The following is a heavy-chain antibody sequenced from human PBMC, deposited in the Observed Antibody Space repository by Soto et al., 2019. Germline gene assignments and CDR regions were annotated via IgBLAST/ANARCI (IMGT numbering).Heavy chain of an antibody. D-gene: IGHD3-22*01. CDR1: GFTFSSYA. J-gene: IGHJ3*01. V-gene: IGHV3-23*01. CDR2: ISGSGGIT. CDR3: AKGTMIGPRFDAFDF. Sequence: EVQLLESGGGLVQPGGSLRLSCAASGFTFSSYAMTWVRQAPGKGLEWVSAISGSGGITFYADSVKGRFTISRDNSKGTLYLQMNRLRAEDTAVYYCAKGTMIGPRFDAFDFWGPGTLVTVSS.